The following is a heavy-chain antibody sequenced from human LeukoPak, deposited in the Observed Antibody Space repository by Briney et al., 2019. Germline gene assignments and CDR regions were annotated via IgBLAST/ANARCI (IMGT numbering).Heavy chain of an antibody. V-gene: IGHV3-74*01. Sequence: GGSLRLSCAASGFIFSDYWMHWVRQVPGKGLVWVSRIRGDGTITNYADSVKGRFTVSRDNTKNTFFLQMNNLRDEDAAIYYCARDDGEELPLDSWGQGTLVIVSS. D-gene: IGHD4-17*01. CDR2: IRGDGTIT. J-gene: IGHJ4*02. CDR3: ARDDGEELPLDS. CDR1: GFIFSDYW.